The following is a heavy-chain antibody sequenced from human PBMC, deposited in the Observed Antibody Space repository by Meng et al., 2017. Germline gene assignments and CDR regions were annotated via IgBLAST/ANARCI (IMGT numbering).Heavy chain of an antibody. CDR3: ARGVRSKIQQLIPGRPTYVDL. CDR1: GGSFSGYY. J-gene: IGHJ4*02. CDR2: ISHSGTT. D-gene: IGHD6-13*01. Sequence: QLQHCGAGLLKPSATLSLTCAVHGGSFSGYYWTWIRQPPGRGLACIGEISHSGTTNYNPSLTSRVTISLDTSKSQFSLKLTSVTGADTAVYFCARGVRSKIQQLIPGRPTYVDLWSQGNLVTVSS. V-gene: IGHV4-34*01.